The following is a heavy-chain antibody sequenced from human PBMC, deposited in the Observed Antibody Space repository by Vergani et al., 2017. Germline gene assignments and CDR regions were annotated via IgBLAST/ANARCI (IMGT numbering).Heavy chain of an antibody. CDR1: GFTFRSYG. CDR3: ARDSGSRVYHYFDY. D-gene: IGHD6-13*01. Sequence: QVQLVESGGGVVQPGRSLRLSCAASGFTFRSYGMHWVRQAPGKGLEWVAVIWYDGSNKYYADSVKGRFTISRDNSKNTLYLQMNNLRAEETAVYYCARDSGSRVYHYFDYWGQGTLVTVSS. CDR2: IWYDGSNK. V-gene: IGHV3-33*01. J-gene: IGHJ4*02.